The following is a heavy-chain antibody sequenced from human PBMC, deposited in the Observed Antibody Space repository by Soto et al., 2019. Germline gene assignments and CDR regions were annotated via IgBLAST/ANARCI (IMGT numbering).Heavy chain of an antibody. CDR3: PKNYYFDS. V-gene: IGHV3-23*01. Sequence: EVQLLESGGDLIQPGGSLRLSCATSGFTFSSYAMSWARQAPGKGLEWVSSINVDGSTYYTDSVKGRFTISRDNSRNTLYLQMNNLRAEDTAIYYCPKNYYFDSWGQGTLVTVSS. CDR1: GFTFSSYA. CDR2: INVDGST. J-gene: IGHJ4*02.